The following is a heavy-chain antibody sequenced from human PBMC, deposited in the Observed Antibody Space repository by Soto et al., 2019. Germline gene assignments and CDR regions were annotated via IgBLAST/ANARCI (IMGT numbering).Heavy chain of an antibody. V-gene: IGHV3-73*01. CDR3: TRLSEGAYYHYGMNV. Sequence: EEQVVESGGGLVQPGGSLKLSCAGSGFTFSDYAIHWVRQASGRGLEWVGRIKNKANDYATASAASLRGRFTGSRDDSTNTAYLHMNSLETDDTAIYYCTRLSEGAYYHYGMNVWGQGTTVTVSS. CDR1: GFTFSDYA. D-gene: IGHD1-26*01. J-gene: IGHJ6*02. CDR2: IKNKANDYAT.